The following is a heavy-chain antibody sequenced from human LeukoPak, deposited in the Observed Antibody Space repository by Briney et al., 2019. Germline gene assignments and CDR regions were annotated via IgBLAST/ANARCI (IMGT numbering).Heavy chain of an antibody. J-gene: IGHJ4*02. CDR3: ARDPGIAAAGTVDY. CDR1: GGSFSGYY. V-gene: IGHV4-34*01. D-gene: IGHD6-13*01. CDR2: INHSGST. Sequence: PSETLSLTCAVYGGSFSGYYWSWIRQPPGKGLEWIGEINHSGSTNYNPSLKSRVTISVDTSKNQFPLKLSSVTAADTAVYYCARDPGIAAAGTVDYWGQGTLVTVSS.